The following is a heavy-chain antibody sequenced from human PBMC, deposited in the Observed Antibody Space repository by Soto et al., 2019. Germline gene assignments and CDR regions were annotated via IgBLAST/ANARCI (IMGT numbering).Heavy chain of an antibody. CDR1: GGSISTYY. Sequence: SETLSLTCTVSGGSISTYYWSWIRQPPGKGLEWIGYIYYSGSTKFNPSLKSRVTISLDTSKNQFSLKLSSMTAADTAVYYCGRHVSVDALDISGQGTMVTVSS. V-gene: IGHV4-59*08. CDR3: GRHVSVDALDI. J-gene: IGHJ3*02. CDR2: IYYSGST.